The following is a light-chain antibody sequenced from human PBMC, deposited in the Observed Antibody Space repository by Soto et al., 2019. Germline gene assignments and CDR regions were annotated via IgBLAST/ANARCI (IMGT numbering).Light chain of an antibody. J-gene: IGLJ3*02. V-gene: IGLV2-23*01. CDR2: EAT. CDR3: CSFAGGGATWV. CDR1: NSDVGSYKF. Sequence: QSALTQPASVSGSPGQSITISCTGTNSDVGSYKFVSWYQQHPGKVPKIIIYEATKRPSGLSNRFSGSKSGNTASLTIPGLQAEEEADYYCCSFAGGGATWVFGGGTKLTVL.